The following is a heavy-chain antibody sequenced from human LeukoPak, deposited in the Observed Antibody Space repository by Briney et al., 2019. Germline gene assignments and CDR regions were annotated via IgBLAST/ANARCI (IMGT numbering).Heavy chain of an antibody. V-gene: IGHV1-46*01. CDR2: INPSDGDT. CDR1: GYTFTSYN. Sequence: ASVQVSCKASGYTFTSYNMQWVRQAPGQGLEWMGIINPSDGDTGYAQKFQGRVTMTRDTSTSTVYMELSSLRSEDTAVYYCAREKIHIFDIWGQGTMVTATS. J-gene: IGHJ3*02. D-gene: IGHD2-21*01. CDR3: AREKIHIFDI.